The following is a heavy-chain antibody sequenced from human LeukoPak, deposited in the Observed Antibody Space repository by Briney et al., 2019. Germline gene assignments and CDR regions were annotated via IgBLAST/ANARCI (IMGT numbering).Heavy chain of an antibody. CDR3: AKDMGSKCYKDAFEV. V-gene: IGHV3-9*01. CDR2: ISWNSGNI. CDR1: GFSFDDYA. J-gene: IGHJ3*01. D-gene: IGHD1-26*01. Sequence: GRSLRLSCEASGFSFDDYAMQWVRQAPGKGLEWVSSISWNSGNIGYAGSVKGRFTISRDNGKRSLYLQMNSLRPEDTAVYYCAKDMGSKCYKDAFEVWGQGTMVTVSS.